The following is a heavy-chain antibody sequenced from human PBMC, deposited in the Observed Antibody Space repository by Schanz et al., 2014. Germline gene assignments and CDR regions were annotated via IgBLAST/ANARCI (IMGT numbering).Heavy chain of an antibody. V-gene: IGHV3-23*01. CDR1: GFTFSNYA. J-gene: IGHJ4*02. CDR2: FIVDSGNT. D-gene: IGHD6-19*01. CDR3: AKLSSSGRLAGYFDY. Sequence: EVQLLESGGGLVRPGGSLRLSCAASGFTFSNYAMSWVRQAPGKGLEWVSGFIVDSGNTYYAGSVKGRFSISRDYSKTTLYLQMSSLRAEDTAIYYCAKLSSSGRLAGYFDYWGQGALVTVSS.